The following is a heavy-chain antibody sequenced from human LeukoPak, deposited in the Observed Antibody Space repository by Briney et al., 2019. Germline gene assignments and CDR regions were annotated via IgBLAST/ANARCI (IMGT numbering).Heavy chain of an antibody. D-gene: IGHD6-13*01. Sequence: PSETLSLTCTVSGGSISSSSYYWGWIRQPPGKGLEWIGSIYYSGSTYYNPSLKSRVTISVDTSKNQFSLKLSSVTAADTAVYYCARFDSSSWSYWGQGTLVTVSS. CDR1: GGSISSSSYY. CDR3: ARFDSSSWSY. V-gene: IGHV4-39*07. CDR2: IYYSGST. J-gene: IGHJ4*02.